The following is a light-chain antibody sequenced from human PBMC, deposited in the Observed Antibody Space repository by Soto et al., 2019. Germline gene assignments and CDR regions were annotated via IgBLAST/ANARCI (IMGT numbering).Light chain of an antibody. CDR3: MQSMQVPIT. Sequence: IPVTQSPSTLSASVGDRVTVTCRASQSVSTWLAWYQQKTGKAPKLLIYKASNLETGVPSRFRGSGSGTDFTLKISRVEAEDGGVDDCMQSMQVPITFGQGTRLEI. CDR2: KAS. CDR1: QSVSTW. V-gene: IGKV1-5*03. J-gene: IGKJ5*01.